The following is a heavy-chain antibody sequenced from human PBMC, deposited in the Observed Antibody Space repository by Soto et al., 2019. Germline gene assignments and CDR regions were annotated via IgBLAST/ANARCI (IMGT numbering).Heavy chain of an antibody. CDR3: AKDRSYCSSTSCFDAFDI. J-gene: IGHJ3*02. D-gene: IGHD2-2*01. CDR2: ISGSGGST. CDR1: GFTFSSYA. V-gene: IGHV3-23*01. Sequence: GGSLRLSCAASGFTFSSYAMSWVRQAPGKGLEWVSAISGSGGSTYYADSVKGRFTISRDNSKNTLYLQMNSLRAEDTAVYYCAKDRSYCSSTSCFDAFDIWGQGTMVTVSS.